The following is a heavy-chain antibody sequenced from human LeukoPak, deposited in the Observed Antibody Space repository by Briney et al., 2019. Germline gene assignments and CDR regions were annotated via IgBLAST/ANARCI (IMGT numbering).Heavy chain of an antibody. V-gene: IGHV1-2*02. CDR2: INPTGGST. CDR3: ASEGVSGRDHTARAARANWSDP. Sequence: GASVKVSCKASGYTFTGYYMHWVRQAPGEGLEWMGRINPTGGSTSYAQKFQGRVTMTRDTSTSTVYMELSRLRSDDTAVYYCASEGVSGRDHTARAARANWSDPWCQGTLVTVSA. J-gene: IGHJ5*02. D-gene: IGHD3-10*01. CDR1: GYTFTGYY.